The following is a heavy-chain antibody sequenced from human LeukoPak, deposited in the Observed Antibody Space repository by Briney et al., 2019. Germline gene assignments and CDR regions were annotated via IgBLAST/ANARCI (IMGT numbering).Heavy chain of an antibody. D-gene: IGHD2-2*01. Sequence: SETLSLTCTVSGGSISSYYWSWIRQPPGKGLEWIGSIYYSGSTYYNPSLKSRVTISVDTSKNQFSLKLSSVTAADTAVYYCASIVVVPAAAPRPNYYYYYGMDVWGQGTTVTVSS. CDR2: IYYSGST. CDR1: GGSISSYY. CDR3: ASIVVVPAAAPRPNYYYYYGMDV. V-gene: IGHV4-39*01. J-gene: IGHJ6*02.